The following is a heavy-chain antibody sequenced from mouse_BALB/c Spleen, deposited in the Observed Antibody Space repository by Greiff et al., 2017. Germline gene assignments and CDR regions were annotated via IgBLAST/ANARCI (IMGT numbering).Heavy chain of an antibody. CDR1: GFSLTSYG. D-gene: IGHD3-3*01. V-gene: IGHV2-6-2*01. J-gene: IGHJ4*01. CDR2: IWSDGST. Sequence: QVQLKESGPDLVAPSQSLSITCTVSGFSLTSYGVHWVRQPPGKGLEWLVVIWSDGSTTYNSALKSRLSISKDNSKSQVFLKMNSLQTDDTAMYYCARHGLYFYYAMDYWGQGTSVTVSA. CDR3: ARHGLYFYYAMDY.